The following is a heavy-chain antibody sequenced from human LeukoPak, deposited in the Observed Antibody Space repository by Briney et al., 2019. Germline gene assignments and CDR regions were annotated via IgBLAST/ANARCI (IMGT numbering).Heavy chain of an antibody. J-gene: IGHJ4*02. Sequence: SVKVSCKASGGTFSSYAISWVRQAPGQGLEWMGGIIPIFGTANYAQKFQGRVTITADESTSTAYMELSSLRSEDTAVYYCARGRGVVDTSLTPFDYWGQGTLVTVSS. CDR2: IIPIFGTA. CDR3: ARGRGVVDTSLTPFDY. D-gene: IGHD5-18*01. V-gene: IGHV1-69*13. CDR1: GGTFSSYA.